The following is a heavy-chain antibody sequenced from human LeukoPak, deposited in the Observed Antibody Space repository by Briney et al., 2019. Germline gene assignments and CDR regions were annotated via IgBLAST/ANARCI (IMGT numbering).Heavy chain of an antibody. V-gene: IGHV1-69*04. D-gene: IGHD3-3*01. CDR3: ASRASIFGVPQAFDI. CDR1: GGTFSSYA. J-gene: IGHJ3*02. Sequence: GSSVKVSCKASGGTFSSYAISWVRQTPGQGLEWMGRIIPIFGIANYAQKFQGRVTFTADKSTSTAYMELSSLRSEDTAMYYCASRASIFGVPQAFDIWGQGTMVTVSS. CDR2: IIPIFGIA.